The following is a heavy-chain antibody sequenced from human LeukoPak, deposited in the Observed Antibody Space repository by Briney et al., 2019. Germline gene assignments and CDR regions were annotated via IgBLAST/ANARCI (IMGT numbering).Heavy chain of an antibody. CDR2: IYYSGST. J-gene: IGHJ4*02. D-gene: IGHD3-3*01. V-gene: IGHV4-61*08. CDR3: ARGRGDFWSDLTPYYFDY. CDR1: GGSISSGGYY. Sequence: SETLSLTCTVSGGSISSGGYYWSWIRQHPGEGLEWIGYIYYSGSTNYNPSLKSRVTISVDTSKNQFSLKLSSVTAADTAVYYCARGRGDFWSDLTPYYFDYWGQGTLVTVSS.